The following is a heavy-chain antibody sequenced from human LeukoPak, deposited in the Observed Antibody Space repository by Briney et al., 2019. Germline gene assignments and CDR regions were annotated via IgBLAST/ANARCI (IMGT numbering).Heavy chain of an antibody. V-gene: IGHV3-11*05. Sequence: GGSLRLSCAASGFTFSDYYMSWIRQAPGKGLEWLSYISSSSSYTNYADSVKGRFTISRDNAKNSLYLQLNSLRAEDTAVYYCARDLKGSAWYVDYWGQGTLVTVCS. J-gene: IGHJ4*02. CDR3: ARDLKGSAWYVDY. CDR1: GFTFSDYY. CDR2: ISSSSSYT. D-gene: IGHD6-19*01.